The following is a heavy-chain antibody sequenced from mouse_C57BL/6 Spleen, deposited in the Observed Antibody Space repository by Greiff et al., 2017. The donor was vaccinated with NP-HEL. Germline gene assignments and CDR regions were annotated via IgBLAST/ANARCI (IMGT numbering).Heavy chain of an antibody. V-gene: IGHV1-47*01. D-gene: IGHD1-1*01. CDR3: ARRDYYGSGYFDV. J-gene: IGHJ1*03. CDR1: GYTFTTYP. CDR2: FHPYNDDT. Sequence: VKLVESGAELVKPGASVKMSCKASGYTFTTYPIEWMKQNHGKSLEWIGNFHPYNDDTKYNEKFKGKATLTVEKSSSTVYLELSRLTSDDSAVYYCARRDYYGSGYFDVWGTGTTVTVSS.